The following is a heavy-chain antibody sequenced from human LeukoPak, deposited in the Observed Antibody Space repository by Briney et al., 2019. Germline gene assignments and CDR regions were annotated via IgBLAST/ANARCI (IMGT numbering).Heavy chain of an antibody. Sequence: GGSLRLSCAASGFTFSSYGMHWVRQAPGKGLEWVANIKHDGSEKYYVDSVKGRFTISRDNAKNSLYLQMDSLRAEDTAVYYCARLATGPDYWGQGTLVTISS. CDR3: ARLATGPDY. CDR2: IKHDGSEK. V-gene: IGHV3-7*01. D-gene: IGHD1-1*01. CDR1: GFTFSSYG. J-gene: IGHJ4*02.